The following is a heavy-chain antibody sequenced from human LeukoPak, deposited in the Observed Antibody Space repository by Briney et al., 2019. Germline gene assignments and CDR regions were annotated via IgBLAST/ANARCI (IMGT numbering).Heavy chain of an antibody. CDR1: GYTFTSYG. CDR3: ARDEGDYLYYFDY. V-gene: IGHV1-2*04. J-gene: IGHJ4*02. CDR2: INPNSGGT. Sequence: ASVKVSCKASGYTFTSYGISWVRQAPGQGLEWMGWINPNSGGTNYAQKFQGWVTMTRDTSISTAYMELSRLRSDDTAVYYCARDEGDYLYYFDYWGQGTLVTVST. D-gene: IGHD5-12*01.